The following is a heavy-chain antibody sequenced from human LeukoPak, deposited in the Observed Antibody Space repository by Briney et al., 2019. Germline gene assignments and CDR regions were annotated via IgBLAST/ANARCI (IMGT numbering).Heavy chain of an antibody. J-gene: IGHJ4*02. V-gene: IGHV3-23*01. Sequence: SGGSLRLSCAASGFTFSSYAMSWVRQAPGKGLEWVSAISGSGGSTYYADSVKGRFTISRDNSKNTLYLQMNSLSAEDTAVYYCLAGTERIDYWGQGTLVTVSS. D-gene: IGHD6-19*01. CDR3: LAGTERIDY. CDR2: ISGSGGST. CDR1: GFTFSSYA.